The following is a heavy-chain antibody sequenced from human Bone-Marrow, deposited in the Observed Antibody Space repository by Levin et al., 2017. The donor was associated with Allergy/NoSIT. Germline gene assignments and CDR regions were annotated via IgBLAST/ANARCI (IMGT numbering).Heavy chain of an antibody. J-gene: IGHJ4*02. CDR2: IIPISGTP. D-gene: IGHD3-10*01. V-gene: IGHV1-69*01. Sequence: KISCKASGGIFNSYAITWMRQAPGQGLEWMGGIIPISGTPNYARKFQGRVTIIADESTSTTYMELSSLRSEDTAVYYCAREFSEGYYGSGSYFDYWGQGTLVTVSS. CDR1: GGIFNSYA. CDR3: AREFSEGYYGSGSYFDY.